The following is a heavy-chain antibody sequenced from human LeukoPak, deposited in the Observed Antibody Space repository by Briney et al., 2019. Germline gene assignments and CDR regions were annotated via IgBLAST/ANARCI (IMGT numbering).Heavy chain of an antibody. Sequence: GGSLRLSCEASGFTFDDYAMHWVRQAPGKGLEWVSGISWNSGSIGYADSVKGRFTISRDNAKNSLYLQMNSLRAEDMALYYCAKAPSGYSSSSYYFDYWGQGTLVTVSS. CDR3: AKAPSGYSSSSYYFDY. J-gene: IGHJ4*02. V-gene: IGHV3-9*03. CDR1: GFTFDDYA. CDR2: ISWNSGSI. D-gene: IGHD6-6*01.